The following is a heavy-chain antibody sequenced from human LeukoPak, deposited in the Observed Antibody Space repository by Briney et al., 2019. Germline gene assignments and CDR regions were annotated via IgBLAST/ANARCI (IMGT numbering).Heavy chain of an antibody. D-gene: IGHD6-19*01. Sequence: GESLKISCKGSGYSFTSYWIGWVRRMPGKGLEWMGIIYPGDSDTRYSPSFQGQVTISADKSISTAYLQWSSLKASDTAMYYCARSGYSSGWYGGENWFDPWGQGTLVTVSS. CDR2: IYPGDSDT. CDR1: GYSFTSYW. J-gene: IGHJ5*02. CDR3: ARSGYSSGWYGGENWFDP. V-gene: IGHV5-51*01.